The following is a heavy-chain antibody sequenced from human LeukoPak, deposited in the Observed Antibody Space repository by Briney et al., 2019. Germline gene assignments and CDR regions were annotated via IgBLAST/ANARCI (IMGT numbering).Heavy chain of an antibody. CDR2: INPSGGST. CDR1: GYTFTSYY. CDR3: ARVDSSSGWFTASDY. J-gene: IGHJ4*02. V-gene: IGHV1-46*01. Sequence: ASVKVSCKAPGYTFTSYYMHWVRQAPGQGLEWMGIINPSGGSTSYAQKFQGRVTMTRDTSTSTVYMELSSLRSEDTAVYYCARVDSSSGWFTASDYWGQGTLVTVSS. D-gene: IGHD6-19*01.